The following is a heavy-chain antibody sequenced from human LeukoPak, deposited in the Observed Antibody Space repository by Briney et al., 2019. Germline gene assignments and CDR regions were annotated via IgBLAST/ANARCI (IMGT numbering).Heavy chain of an antibody. CDR3: AREQWAYRSYYDSSGYHDY. CDR1: DDSITMYY. Sequence: SETLSLTCTVSDDSITMYYWTWIRQPPGKGLEWIGYVDHTGSTKFNPSLNGRVSISRDTSKNFFSLRLRSVTAADTAVYFCAREQWAYRSYYDSSGYHDYWGQGTLVTVSS. J-gene: IGHJ4*02. D-gene: IGHD3-22*01. CDR2: VDHTGST. V-gene: IGHV4-59*01.